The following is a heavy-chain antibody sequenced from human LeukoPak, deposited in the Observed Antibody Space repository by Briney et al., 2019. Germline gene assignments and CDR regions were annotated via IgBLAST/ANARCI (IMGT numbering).Heavy chain of an antibody. V-gene: IGHV3-74*01. Sequence: PGGSLRLSCAASGFTFSTYWMHWVRQAPGKGLVWVSRIDADGTTISCADSAKGRFTISRDNAKNTLYLQMNSLRAEDTAVYYCTRDHSSWEQPIDYWGQGTLVTVSS. CDR3: TRDHSSWEQPIDY. D-gene: IGHD1-26*01. J-gene: IGHJ4*02. CDR1: GFTFSTYW. CDR2: IDADGTTI.